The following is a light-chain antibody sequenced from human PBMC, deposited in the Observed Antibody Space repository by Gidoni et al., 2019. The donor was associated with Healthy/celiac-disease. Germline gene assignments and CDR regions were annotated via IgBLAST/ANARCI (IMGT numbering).Light chain of an antibody. CDR2: SAS. Sequence: AIRMTQSPSSFSASTGDRVTITCRASQGISSYLAWYQQKPGKAPKLLIYSASTLQSGVPSSFSGSGSGTDFTLTLSCLQSEDFATYYCQQYYSYPWTFGQGTKVEIK. CDR3: QQYYSYPWT. CDR1: QGISSY. J-gene: IGKJ1*01. V-gene: IGKV1-8*01.